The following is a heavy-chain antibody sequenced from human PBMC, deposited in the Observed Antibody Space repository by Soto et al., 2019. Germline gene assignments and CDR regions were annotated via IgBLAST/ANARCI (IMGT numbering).Heavy chain of an antibody. CDR1: GFTFSSYA. D-gene: IGHD1-1*01. J-gene: IGHJ4*02. V-gene: IGHV3-23*01. CDR2: ISGSGGST. Sequence: EVQLLESGGGLVQPGGSLRLSCAASGFTFSSYAMSWVRQAPGKGLEWVSAISGSGGSTYYADSVKGRFTISGDNSKNTLYLQMNSLRAEDTAVYYCAKGEKPTGTPADYWGQGTLVTVSS. CDR3: AKGEKPTGTPADY.